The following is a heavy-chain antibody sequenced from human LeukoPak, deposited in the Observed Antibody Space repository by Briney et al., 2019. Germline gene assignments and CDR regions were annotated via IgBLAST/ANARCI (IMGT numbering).Heavy chain of an antibody. Sequence: SETLSLTCTVSGGSISSYYWSWTRQPPAQGLEWIGYIHYSGSTNYNPSLKSRVNISVDTSKNQFSLKLSSVTAADTAVYYCARSTGYSYGYGYFDYWGQGTLVTVSS. CDR2: IHYSGST. CDR3: ARSTGYSYGYGYFDY. J-gene: IGHJ4*02. V-gene: IGHV4-59*01. CDR1: GGSISSYY. D-gene: IGHD5-18*01.